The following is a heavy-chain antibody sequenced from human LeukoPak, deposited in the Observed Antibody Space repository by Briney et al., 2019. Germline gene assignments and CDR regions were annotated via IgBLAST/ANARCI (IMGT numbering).Heavy chain of an antibody. Sequence: GGSLRLSCAASGFTFDDYGMSWVRHAPGKGLEWVSGINWNGGSTVYADSVKGRFTISRDNSKNTLYLQMNSLRAGDTAVYYCAKNGAAYYYGSGTPSRGDYFDYWGQGTLVTVSS. D-gene: IGHD3-10*01. CDR1: GFTFDDYG. V-gene: IGHV3-20*04. J-gene: IGHJ4*02. CDR2: INWNGGST. CDR3: AKNGAAYYYGSGTPSRGDYFDY.